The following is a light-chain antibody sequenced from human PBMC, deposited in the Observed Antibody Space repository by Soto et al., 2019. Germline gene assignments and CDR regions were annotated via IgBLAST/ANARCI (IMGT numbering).Light chain of an antibody. CDR1: SSDVGGYDL. J-gene: IGLJ1*01. V-gene: IGLV2-23*01. CDR3: CSYAGSNTFV. Sequence: QSALTQPASVSGSPGQSITISCTGTSSDVGGYDLVSWYQQHTGKAPELIIYECSKRPSGVSNRFSGSKSGNTASLTISGLQSEDEADYFCCSYAGSNTFVFGTGTKLTV. CDR2: ECS.